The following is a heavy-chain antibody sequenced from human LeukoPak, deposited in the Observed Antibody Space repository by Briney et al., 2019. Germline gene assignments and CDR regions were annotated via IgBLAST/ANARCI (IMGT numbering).Heavy chain of an antibody. V-gene: IGHV1-18*01. CDR3: ARDVQVLRYFDWLPAAPDAFDI. J-gene: IGHJ3*02. CDR1: GYIFTNYG. D-gene: IGHD3-9*01. CDR2: ISAYNDNT. Sequence: GASVKVSCKASGYIFTNYGISRVRQAPGQGLEWMGWISAYNDNTNYAQKFQGRVTMTTDTSTSTAYMELRSLRSDDTAVYYCARDVQVLRYFDWLPAAPDAFDIWGQGTMVTVSS.